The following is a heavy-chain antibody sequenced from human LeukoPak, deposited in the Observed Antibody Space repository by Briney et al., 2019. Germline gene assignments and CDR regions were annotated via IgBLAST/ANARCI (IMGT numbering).Heavy chain of an antibody. CDR3: ARLLVAVAGTGAYYYYGMDV. V-gene: IGHV4-34*01. CDR2: IYYSGST. J-gene: IGHJ6*02. Sequence: SETLSLTCAVYGGSFSGYYWSWIRQPPGKGLEWIGSIYYSGSTYYNPSLKSRVTISVDTPKNQFSLKLSSVTAADTAVYYCARLLVAVAGTGAYYYYGMDVWGQGTTVTVSS. D-gene: IGHD6-19*01. CDR1: GGSFSGYY.